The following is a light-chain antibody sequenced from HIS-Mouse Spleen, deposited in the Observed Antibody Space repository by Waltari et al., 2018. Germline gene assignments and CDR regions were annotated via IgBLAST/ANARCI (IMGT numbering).Light chain of an antibody. CDR1: SSDVGSYNL. CDR2: EGG. V-gene: IGLV2-23*01. J-gene: IGLJ3*02. CDR3: CSYAGSSTWV. Sequence: QSALTQPASVSGSPGQSITISCTGTSSDVGSYNLFSWYQPHPGKAPKLMIYEGGKRPSGVSKRFSGSKSGNTASLTISGLQAEDEADYYCCSYAGSSTWVFGGGTKLTVL.